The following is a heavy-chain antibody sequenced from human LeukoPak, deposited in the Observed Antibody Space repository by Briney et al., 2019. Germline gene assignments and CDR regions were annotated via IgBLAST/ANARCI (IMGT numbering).Heavy chain of an antibody. CDR2: IYPGDSDT. J-gene: IGHJ4*02. Sequence: GESLKISCKGSGYSFTNYWIGWVRQMPGKGLEWMGIIYPGDSDTRYSPSFQGQVTISADKSISTAYLQWSSLKASDTAMYYCARAGIEPSGYNSGSYQGFDYWGQGTLVIVSS. CDR3: ARAGIEPSGYNSGSYQGFDY. V-gene: IGHV5-51*01. CDR1: GYSFTNYW. D-gene: IGHD1-26*01.